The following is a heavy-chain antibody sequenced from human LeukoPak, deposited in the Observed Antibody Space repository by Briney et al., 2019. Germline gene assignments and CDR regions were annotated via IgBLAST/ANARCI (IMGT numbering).Heavy chain of an antibody. CDR3: ARDPGIFNYYYYGMDV. V-gene: IGHV4-30-4*01. J-gene: IGHJ6*02. CDR2: IYYSGST. D-gene: IGHD3-9*01. CDR1: GDSISSGDYY. Sequence: SETLSLTCTVSGDSISSGDYYWSWIRQPPGKGLEWIGYIYYSGSTYYNPSLKSRVTISVDTSKNQFSLKLSSVTAADTAVYYCARDPGIFNYYYYGMDVWGQGTTVTVSS.